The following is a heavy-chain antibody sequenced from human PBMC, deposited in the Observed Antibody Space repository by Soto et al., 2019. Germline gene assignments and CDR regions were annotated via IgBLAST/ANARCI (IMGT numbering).Heavy chain of an antibody. CDR3: TRENIENSGGLYDEFDI. CDR2: MNPKSGGA. CDR1: GYTFTDYY. V-gene: IGHV1-2*02. Sequence: ASVKVSCKTSGYTFTDYYTHWVRQAPGQGLEWMGWMNPKSGGAYFAQKFQGRVTLTRDTSIGTAYIEVNSLTSDDTAVYFCTRENIENSGGLYDEFDIWGQGTTVTVSS. D-gene: IGHD6-19*01. J-gene: IGHJ3*02.